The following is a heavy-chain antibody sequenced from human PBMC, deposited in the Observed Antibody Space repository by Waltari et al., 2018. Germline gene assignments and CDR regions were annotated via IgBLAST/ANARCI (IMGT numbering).Heavy chain of an antibody. CDR3: AMITFGGVIGN. CDR1: GGSISSSSYY. CDR2: IYYSGST. D-gene: IGHD3-16*02. J-gene: IGHJ4*02. Sequence: QLQLQESGPGLVKPSETLSLTCTVSGGSISSSSYYWGWIRQPPGKGLEWIGSIYYSGSTYYNPSLKRRVTISVDTSKNQFSLKLSSVTAADTAVYYCAMITFGGVIGNWGQGTLVTVSS. V-gene: IGHV4-39*01.